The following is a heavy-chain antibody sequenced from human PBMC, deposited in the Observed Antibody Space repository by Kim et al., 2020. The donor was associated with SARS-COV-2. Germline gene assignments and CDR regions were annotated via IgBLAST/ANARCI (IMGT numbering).Heavy chain of an antibody. J-gene: IGHJ2*01. CDR3: ARLVSIAVAAFDL. CDR2: IYPGDSDT. Sequence: GESLQISCKGSGYSFTSYWIGWVRQMPGKGLEWMGIIYPGDSDTRYSPSFQGQVTISADKSISTAYLQWSSLKASDTAMYYCARLVSIAVAAFDLWGRGTLVTVSS. D-gene: IGHD6-19*01. V-gene: IGHV5-51*01. CDR1: GYSFTSYW.